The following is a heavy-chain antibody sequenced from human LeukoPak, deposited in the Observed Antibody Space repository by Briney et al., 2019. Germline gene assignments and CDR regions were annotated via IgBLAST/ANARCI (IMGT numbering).Heavy chain of an antibody. Sequence: SETLSLTCTVSGDSIRDYYWNWIRQAPGKGLEWIGYIHYSGSTNHNSSLKSRVTISVDTSKNQYSLKLSSVTAADTAVYYCARDGVAGGFDYWGQGTLVTVSS. J-gene: IGHJ4*02. CDR1: GDSIRDYY. CDR3: ARDGVAGGFDY. D-gene: IGHD6-19*01. V-gene: IGHV4-59*01. CDR2: IHYSGST.